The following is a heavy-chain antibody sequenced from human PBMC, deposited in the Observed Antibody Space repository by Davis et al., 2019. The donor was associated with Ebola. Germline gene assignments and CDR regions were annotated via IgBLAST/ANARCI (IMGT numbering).Heavy chain of an antibody. CDR1: GLSVNNNY. J-gene: IGHJ5*01. CDR3: ARDMRFYASSAFYS. D-gene: IGHD3-3*01. Sequence: GGSLRLSCAASGLSVNNNYMSWVRQAPGKGPEWVSIIYSGGNTYYADSVKGRFTISRDNSKNTVYLQMNGLRAEDTAVYYYARDMRFYASSAFYSWGQGTLVTVTS. CDR2: IYSGGNT. V-gene: IGHV3-53*01.